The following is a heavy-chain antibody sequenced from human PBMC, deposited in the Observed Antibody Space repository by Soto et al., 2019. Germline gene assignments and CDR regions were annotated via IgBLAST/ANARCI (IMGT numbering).Heavy chain of an antibody. V-gene: IGHV4-61*01. J-gene: IGHJ4*02. Sequence: PSETLSLTCSVSVASFSSGSFYWSWILQPPGRGLEWIGFIYNNETFNYSPSLKSRVTLSVDTSKHQFSLKLSSVTAADTAVYYCARVPLRYSSSHNFDSWGQGALVTVSS. CDR1: VASFSSGSFY. D-gene: IGHD6-19*01. CDR2: IYNNETF. CDR3: ARVPLRYSSSHNFDS.